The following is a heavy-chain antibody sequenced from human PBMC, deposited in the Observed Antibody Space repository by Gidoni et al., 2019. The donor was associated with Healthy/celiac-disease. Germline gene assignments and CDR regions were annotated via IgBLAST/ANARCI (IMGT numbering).Heavy chain of an antibody. V-gene: IGHV1-18*01. Sequence: QVQLVQSRAAVKKPVASVKFSCKASGYTFTSYGISWVRQSPGQGLEWMGWISAYNGNTNFAQKLQGRVTMTTDTSTSTAYMELRSLRSDDTAGYYCARVGREYYGDYVGAFDIWGQGTMVTVSS. CDR1: GYTFTSYG. D-gene: IGHD4-17*01. CDR3: ARVGREYYGDYVGAFDI. J-gene: IGHJ3*02. CDR2: ISAYNGNT.